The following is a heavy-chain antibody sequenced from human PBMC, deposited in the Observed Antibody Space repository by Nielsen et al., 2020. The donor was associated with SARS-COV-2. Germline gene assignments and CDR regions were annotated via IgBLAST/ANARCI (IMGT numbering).Heavy chain of an antibody. CDR1: GFTFNTYA. CDR3: ANDFGDCGSSTCRPK. V-gene: IGHV3-23*01. CDR2: ISGGGTNS. D-gene: IGHD2-2*01. J-gene: IGHJ4*02. Sequence: GESLKISCAASGFTFNTYAMSWIRQAPGKGLEWISAISGGGTNSFYADSVKGRFTNSRDNSNHTLYLQLTNLRAEDTAVYYCANDFGDCGSSTCRPKWGQGSRITVSS.